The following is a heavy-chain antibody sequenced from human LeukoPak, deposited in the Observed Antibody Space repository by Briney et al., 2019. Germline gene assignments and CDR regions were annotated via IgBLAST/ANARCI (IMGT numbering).Heavy chain of an antibody. J-gene: IGHJ4*02. CDR1: GFTFGSYG. CDR2: IRYDGSNK. CDR3: AKDSPIFGVVISYFDY. D-gene: IGHD3-3*01. V-gene: IGHV3-30*02. Sequence: GGSLRLSCAASGFTFGSYGMHWVRQAPGKGLEWVAFIRYDGSNKYYADSVKGRFTISRDNSKNTLYLQMNSLRAEDTAVYYCAKDSPIFGVVISYFDYWGQGTLVTVSS.